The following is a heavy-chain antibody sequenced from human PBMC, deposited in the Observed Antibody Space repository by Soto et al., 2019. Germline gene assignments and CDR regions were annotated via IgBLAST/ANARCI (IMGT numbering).Heavy chain of an antibody. J-gene: IGHJ4*02. V-gene: IGHV3-53*04. Sequence: EVQLVESGGGLVQPGGSLRLSCAASGFTVRSNYMSWVRQAPGKGLEWVSVIYSGGSTYYADSVKGRFTISRHNSKNTLYLQMNSLRAEDTAVYYCAGTYYYDSSGYYRFDYWGQGTLVTVSS. CDR1: GFTVRSNY. D-gene: IGHD3-22*01. CDR3: AGTYYYDSSGYYRFDY. CDR2: IYSGGST.